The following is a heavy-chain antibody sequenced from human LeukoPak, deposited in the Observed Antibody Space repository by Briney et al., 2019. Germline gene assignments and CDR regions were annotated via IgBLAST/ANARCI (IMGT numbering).Heavy chain of an antibody. D-gene: IGHD5-18*01. CDR1: GFTFSSYA. V-gene: IGHV3-23*01. CDR3: AKAESGYSYGYGMDV. CDR2: ISGSGGST. J-gene: IGHJ6*02. Sequence: GGSLRLSCAASGFTFSSYAMSWVRQAPGKGLEWVSAISGSGGSTYYADSVKGRFTISRDNSKNTLYLQMNSLRAEDTAVYYCAKAESGYSYGYGMDVWGQGTTVTVSS.